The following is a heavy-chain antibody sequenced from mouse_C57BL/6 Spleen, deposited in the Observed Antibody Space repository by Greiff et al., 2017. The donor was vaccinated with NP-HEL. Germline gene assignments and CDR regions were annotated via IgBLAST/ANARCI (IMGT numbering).Heavy chain of an antibody. J-gene: IGHJ4*01. V-gene: IGHV1-54*01. Sequence: QVQLQQSGAELVRPGTSVKVSCKASGYAFTNYLIEWVKQRPGQGLAWIGVINPGSGGTNYNEKFKGKATLTADKSSSTAYMQLSSLTSEDSAVYFCARHTGTYAMDYWGQGTSVTVSS. CDR3: ARHTGTYAMDY. D-gene: IGHD4-1*01. CDR1: GYAFTNYL. CDR2: INPGSGGT.